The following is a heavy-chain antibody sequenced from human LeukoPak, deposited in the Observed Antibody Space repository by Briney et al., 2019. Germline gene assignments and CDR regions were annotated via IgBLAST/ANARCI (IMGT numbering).Heavy chain of an antibody. J-gene: IGHJ4*02. CDR3: ARGSYHFDY. CDR2: INSDGSST. V-gene: IGHV3-74*01. Sequence: GGSLRLSRASSGFTFSIYCVHWVRQSPGRGLVGGSRINSDGSSTSYADYVRGRFTISRDNAKNTLYLQMNSLRAEDTAVYYCARGSYHFDYWGQGPVVTVSS. D-gene: IGHD1-26*01. CDR1: GFTFSIYC.